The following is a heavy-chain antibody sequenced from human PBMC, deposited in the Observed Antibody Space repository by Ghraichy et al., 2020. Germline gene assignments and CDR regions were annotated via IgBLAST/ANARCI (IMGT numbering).Heavy chain of an antibody. V-gene: IGHV3-21*01. J-gene: IGHJ6*02. CDR1: GFTFSSYS. CDR2: ISSSSSYI. D-gene: IGHD2-15*01. Sequence: GGSLRLSCAASGFTFSSYSMNWVRQAPGKGLEWVSSISSSSSYIYYADSVKGRFTISRDNAKNSLYLQMNSLRAEDTAVYYCARGDYCSGGSCYWNYYYYGMDVWGQGTTVTVSS. CDR3: ARGDYCSGGSCYWNYYYYGMDV.